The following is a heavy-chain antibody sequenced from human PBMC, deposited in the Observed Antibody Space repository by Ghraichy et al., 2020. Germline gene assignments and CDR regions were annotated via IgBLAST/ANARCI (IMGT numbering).Heavy chain of an antibody. J-gene: IGHJ2*01. V-gene: IGHV3-23*01. CDR2: ISGSGGST. D-gene: IGHD4-17*01. CDR3: AKANGDYGYWYFDL. CDR1: GFTFSSYA. Sequence: GESLNISCAASGFTFSSYAMSWVRRAPGAGLEWVSTISGSGGSTYYADSVKGRFTISRDNSKNTLYLQMNSLRAEDTAVYYCAKANGDYGYWYFDLWGRGTPVTVSS.